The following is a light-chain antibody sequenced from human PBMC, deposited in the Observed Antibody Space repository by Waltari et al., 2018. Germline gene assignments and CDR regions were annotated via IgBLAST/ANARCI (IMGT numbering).Light chain of an antibody. Sequence: DIVMTQSPLSLPVTPGEPASISCRSSQSLLHSNGYNYLDWYLQKPGQSTHLLISLGSTRATGVPDRFIGSGSGTDFTLKTSRVEADEVGVYYCMQAVQMSGLTFGRGTKVEIK. CDR2: LGS. J-gene: IGKJ4*01. CDR3: MQAVQMSGLT. V-gene: IGKV2-28*01. CDR1: QSLLHSNGYNY.